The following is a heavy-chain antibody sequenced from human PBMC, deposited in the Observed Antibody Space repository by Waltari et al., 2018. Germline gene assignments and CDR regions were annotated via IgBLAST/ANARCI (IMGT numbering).Heavy chain of an antibody. D-gene: IGHD2-21*02. V-gene: IGHV4-4*02. CDR1: GESLSSSDW. CDR2: ISHSGDT. Sequence: QVQLQESGPGLVKSSETLSLTCTVSGESLSSSDWWTWVRQSPGKGLEWIGEISHSGDTDYHPSLKGRVTMSADRSRNQFSLNLNSVTAADTAVYYCARARYFGLLFAWFDPWGQGTLVTVSS. J-gene: IGHJ5*02. CDR3: ARARYFGLLFAWFDP.